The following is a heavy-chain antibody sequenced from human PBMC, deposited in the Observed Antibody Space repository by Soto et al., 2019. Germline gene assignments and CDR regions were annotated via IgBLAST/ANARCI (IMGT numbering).Heavy chain of an antibody. J-gene: IGHJ4*02. Sequence: PGGSLRRACAASGFSFSISPMHWVRQAPGKGPEWVALISYDGTNKFYADSVKGRFTISRDNSKSTLYLQVDSLRPEDAAVYYCARDPKTSGGQHWAFNYFDSWGQGTLVTVSS. D-gene: IGHD7-27*01. V-gene: IGHV3-30-3*01. CDR1: GFSFSISP. CDR3: ARDPKTSGGQHWAFNYFDS. CDR2: ISYDGTNK.